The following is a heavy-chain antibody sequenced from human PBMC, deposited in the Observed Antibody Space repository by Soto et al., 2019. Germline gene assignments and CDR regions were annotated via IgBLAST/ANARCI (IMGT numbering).Heavy chain of an antibody. Sequence: SETLSLTCTVSGGSISSSSYYWCWIRQPPGKGLEWIGSIYYSGSTYYNPSLKSRVTISVDTSKNQFSLKLSSVTAADTAVYYCARPGTGTRPYSYYGMDVWGQGTTVTVS. CDR3: ARPGTGTRPYSYYGMDV. D-gene: IGHD1-1*01. V-gene: IGHV4-39*01. CDR2: IYYSGST. J-gene: IGHJ6*02. CDR1: GGSISSSSYY.